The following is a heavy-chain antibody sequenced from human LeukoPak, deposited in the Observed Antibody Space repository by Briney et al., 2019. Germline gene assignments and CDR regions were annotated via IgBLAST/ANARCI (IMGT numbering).Heavy chain of an antibody. CDR3: AKGDDFWSGYYKGRAFDI. D-gene: IGHD3-3*01. Sequence: GGSLRLSCAASGFTFSSYGMSWVRQAPGKGLEWVSAISGSGGSTYYADSVKGRFTISRDNSKNTLYLQMNSLRAEDTAVYYCAKGDDFWSGYYKGRAFDIWGQGTMVTVSS. J-gene: IGHJ3*02. CDR1: GFTFSSYG. CDR2: ISGSGGST. V-gene: IGHV3-23*01.